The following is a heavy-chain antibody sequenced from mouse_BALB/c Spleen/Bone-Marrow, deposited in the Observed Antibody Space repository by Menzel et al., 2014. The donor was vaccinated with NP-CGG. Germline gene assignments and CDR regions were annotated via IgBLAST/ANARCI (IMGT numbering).Heavy chain of an antibody. Sequence: VQLVESGAELVRPGASVTLSCKASGYTFTDYEMHWSKQTPVHGLEWIGAIDPETGGTAYNQKFKGRATLTTDKSSSTAYMELRSLTSEDSAVYYCTRLDSSGYGAYWGQGTLVTVSA. J-gene: IGHJ3*01. CDR1: GYTFTDYE. CDR2: IDPETGGT. V-gene: IGHV1-15*01. D-gene: IGHD3-2*01. CDR3: TRLDSSGYGAY.